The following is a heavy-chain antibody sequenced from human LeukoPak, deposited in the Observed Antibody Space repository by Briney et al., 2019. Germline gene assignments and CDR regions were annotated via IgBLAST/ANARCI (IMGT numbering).Heavy chain of an antibody. CDR2: IVVGSGNT. V-gene: IGHV1-58*02. Sequence: ASVKVSCKASGFTFTSSAMQWVRQARGQRLEWIGWIVVGSGNTNYAQKLQERVTITRDMSTSTAYMELSSLRSEDTAVYYCAADPITYYYDSDAFDIWGQGTMVTVSS. CDR1: GFTFTSSA. J-gene: IGHJ3*02. CDR3: AADPITYYYDSDAFDI. D-gene: IGHD3-22*01.